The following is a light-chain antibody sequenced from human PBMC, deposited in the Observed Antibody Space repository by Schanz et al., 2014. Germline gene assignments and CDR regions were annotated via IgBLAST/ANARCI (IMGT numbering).Light chain of an antibody. Sequence: EIVMTQSPATLSVSPGEGATLSCRASQTVSSNLAWYQQQPGQAPRLLIYGASTRATGIPDRFGASGSGTDFTLTISSLEPEDFAVYYCHQYGISPFTFGPGTKVDIK. V-gene: IGKV3-15*01. J-gene: IGKJ3*01. CDR1: QTVSSN. CDR3: HQYGISPFT. CDR2: GAS.